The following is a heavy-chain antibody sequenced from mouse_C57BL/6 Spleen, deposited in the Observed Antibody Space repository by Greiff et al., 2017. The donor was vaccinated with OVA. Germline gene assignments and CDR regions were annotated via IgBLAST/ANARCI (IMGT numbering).Heavy chain of an antibody. J-gene: IGHJ3*01. CDR2: INPNNGGT. CDR1: GYTFTDYY. D-gene: IGHD2-3*01. Sequence: VQLQQSGPELVKPGASVKISCKASGYTFTDYYMNWVKQSHGKSLEWIGDINPNNGGTSYNQKFKGKATLTVDKSSSTAYMELRSLTSEDTADYYCTRYFYDGYPWFAYWGQGTLVTVSA. CDR3: TRYFYDGYPWFAY. V-gene: IGHV1-26*01.